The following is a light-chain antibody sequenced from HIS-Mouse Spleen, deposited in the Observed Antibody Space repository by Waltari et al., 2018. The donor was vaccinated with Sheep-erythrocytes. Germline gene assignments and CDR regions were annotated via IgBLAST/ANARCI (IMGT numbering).Light chain of an antibody. J-gene: IGLJ1*01. V-gene: IGLV2-11*01. CDR1: SSYVGGYNY. CDR2: DVS. CDR3: CSYAGSYNYV. Sequence: QSALTQPRSVSGSPGQSVTIPCTGTSSYVGGYNYVSWYQQHPGKAPKLMIYDVSKRPSGVPDRFSGSKSGNTASLTISGLQAEDEADYYCCSYAGSYNYVFGTGTKVTVL.